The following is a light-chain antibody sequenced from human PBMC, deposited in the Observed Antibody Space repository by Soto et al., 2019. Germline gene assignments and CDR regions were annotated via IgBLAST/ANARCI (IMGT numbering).Light chain of an antibody. J-gene: IGKJ4*01. CDR2: TAS. V-gene: IGKV1-27*01. CDR1: QGIRNY. Sequence: DIQITQYPSFLSASVGDRVTITCRASQGIRNYLAWYQQKPGKVTKLLMYTASTLQSGDPSRFSGSGSSTDFTLTISSLQPEDVATYYCQKYNSAPLTFGGGTKVEIK. CDR3: QKYNSAPLT.